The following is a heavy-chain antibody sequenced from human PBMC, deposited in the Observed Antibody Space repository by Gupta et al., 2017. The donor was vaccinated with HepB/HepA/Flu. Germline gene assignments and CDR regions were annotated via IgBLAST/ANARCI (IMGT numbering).Heavy chain of an antibody. Sequence: EVQLVESGGGLVKPGGSLRLSCAASGFTFSNAWMSWVRQAPGKGLEWVGRIKSKTDGGTTDYAAPVKGRFTISRDDSKNTLYLQMNSLKTEDTAVYYCTTDINWSWSYYYYGMDVWGQGTTVTVSS. CDR3: TTDINWSWSYYYYGMDV. V-gene: IGHV3-15*01. J-gene: IGHJ6*02. D-gene: IGHD1-20*01. CDR2: IKSKTDGGTT. CDR1: GFTFSNAW.